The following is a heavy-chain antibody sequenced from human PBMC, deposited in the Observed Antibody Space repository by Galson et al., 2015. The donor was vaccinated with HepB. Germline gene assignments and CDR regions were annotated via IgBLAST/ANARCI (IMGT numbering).Heavy chain of an antibody. D-gene: IGHD2-8*02. CDR3: AKDQYALGHYCTRAACHNEYYSYMDV. J-gene: IGHJ6*03. Sequence: SLRLSCAASGFSFSGSTMSWVRQAPGKGLEWVSTIRGSGDGTYYADSLKGRFTISRDSSKNTLYLQMNSLRAEDTAVYYCAKDQYALGHYCTRAACHNEYYSYMDVWGKGTTVTVSS. V-gene: IGHV3-23*01. CDR2: IRGSGDGT. CDR1: GFSFSGST.